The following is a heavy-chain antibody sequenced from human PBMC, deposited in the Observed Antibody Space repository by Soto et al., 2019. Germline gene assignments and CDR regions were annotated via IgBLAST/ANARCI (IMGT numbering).Heavy chain of an antibody. CDR1: GYIFTNYY. J-gene: IGHJ4*02. D-gene: IGHD6-13*01. Sequence: ASVKVSCKASGYIFTNYYIHWVRQAPGQGLEWMAIINPLPTSGSTNYAQKFQGRVTVTRDTSTSTVYMELSSLKSDDTAIYYCARDLAAAAYWGQGTLVTVSS. CDR2: INPLPTSGST. V-gene: IGHV1-46*01. CDR3: ARDLAAAAY.